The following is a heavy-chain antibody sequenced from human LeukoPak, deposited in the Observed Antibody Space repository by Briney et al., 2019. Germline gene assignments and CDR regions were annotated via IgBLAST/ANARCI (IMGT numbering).Heavy chain of an antibody. CDR3: ARERRKMDTAMVREYYFDY. J-gene: IGHJ4*02. V-gene: IGHV3-66*01. D-gene: IGHD5-18*01. CDR1: GFTVSSNY. Sequence: PGGSLILSCAASGFTVSSNYMSWVRQAPGEGLEWVSVIYSGGSTYYADSVKGRFTISRDNSKNTLYLQMNSLRAEDTAVYYCARERRKMDTAMVREYYFDYWGQGTLVTVSS. CDR2: IYSGGST.